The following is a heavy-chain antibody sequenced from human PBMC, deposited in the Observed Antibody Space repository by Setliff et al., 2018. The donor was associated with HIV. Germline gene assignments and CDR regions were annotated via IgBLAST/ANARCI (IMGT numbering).Heavy chain of an antibody. D-gene: IGHD3-16*01. CDR3: AKMGSPVGPDAFDI. CDR2: IWYDGSNK. CDR1: GFTFSSYG. Sequence: GGSLRLSCAASGFTFSSYGIHWVRQAPGKGLEWVAHIWYDGSNKYYADSVKGRFTISRDNSKNTLYLQMNSLRAEDTAVYYCAKMGSPVGPDAFDIWGQGTMVTVSS. V-gene: IGHV3-33*06. J-gene: IGHJ3*02.